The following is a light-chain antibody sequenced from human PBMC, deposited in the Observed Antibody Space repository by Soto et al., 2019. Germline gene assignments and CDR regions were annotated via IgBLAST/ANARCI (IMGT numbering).Light chain of an antibody. Sequence: DLQMTQSPSSLSASVGDRVSITCQASQDIRNSLNWYQQKPGQPPNLLIYDASNSETGVQSRFSGSGSGTDYTFTISSLQPEDIATYYCQQYDNRLTFGGGTKVDIK. CDR2: DAS. J-gene: IGKJ4*01. CDR1: QDIRNS. V-gene: IGKV1-33*01. CDR3: QQYDNRLT.